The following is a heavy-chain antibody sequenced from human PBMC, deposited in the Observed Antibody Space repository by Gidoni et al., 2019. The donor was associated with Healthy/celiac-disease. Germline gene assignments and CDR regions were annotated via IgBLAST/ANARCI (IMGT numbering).Heavy chain of an antibody. CDR1: GGSISSGEYY. Sequence: QVQLQESGPGLVKTSQTLSLTCTVSGGSISSGEYYWSWIRQPPGKGLEWIGYIYYSGSTYYNPSLKIRVTISVDTSKNQFSLKLSSVTAADTAVYYCARGGGGMVRSLKDDAFDIWGQGTMVTVSS. V-gene: IGHV4-30-4*01. J-gene: IGHJ3*02. CDR2: IYYSGST. D-gene: IGHD3-10*01. CDR3: ARGGGGMVRSLKDDAFDI.